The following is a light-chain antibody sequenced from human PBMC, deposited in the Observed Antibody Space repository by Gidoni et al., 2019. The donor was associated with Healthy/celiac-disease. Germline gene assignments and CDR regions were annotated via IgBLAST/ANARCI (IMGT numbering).Light chain of an antibody. Sequence: DIQMTQSPSSLSASVGDRVTLTCRASQSISSYLNWYQQKPGKAPKLRIYAASSLQSGVPSRFSGSGSGTDFTLTLSSLQPEDFATYYCQQSYSTPPYTFGQGTKLEIK. V-gene: IGKV1-39*01. CDR2: AAS. J-gene: IGKJ2*01. CDR3: QQSYSTPPYT. CDR1: QSISSY.